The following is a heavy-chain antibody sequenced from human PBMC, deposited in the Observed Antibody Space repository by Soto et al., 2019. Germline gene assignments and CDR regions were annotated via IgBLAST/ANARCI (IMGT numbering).Heavy chain of an antibody. Sequence: QVQLVQSGDEVRKPGSSVKVSCKASGYIFTNYAIPWVRQAPGQGLEWMGWISPYSGNTHYSSKVQGRLTMTTNTYTCAGSVDMELLTPGAKAVYYCAMVGKFVVPTPPDVWGQGTPVTVSS. J-gene: IGHJ6*02. CDR2: ISPYSGNT. V-gene: IGHV1-18*01. D-gene: IGHD2-15*01. CDR1: GYIFTNYA. CDR3: AMVGKFVVPTPPDV.